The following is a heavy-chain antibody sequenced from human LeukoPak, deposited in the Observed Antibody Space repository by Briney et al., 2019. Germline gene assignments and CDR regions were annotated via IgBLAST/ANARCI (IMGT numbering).Heavy chain of an antibody. V-gene: IGHV3-15*01. CDR1: GFTFSNAW. CDR2: IKSKTDGGTT. J-gene: IGHJ4*02. Sequence: GGSLRLSCAASGFTFSNAWMSWVRQAPGKGLEWAGRIKSKTDGGTTDYAAPVKGRFTISRDDSKNTLYLQMNSLKTEDTAVYYCTTVETIWLSDYWGQGTLVTVSS. D-gene: IGHD3-9*01. CDR3: TTVETIWLSDY.